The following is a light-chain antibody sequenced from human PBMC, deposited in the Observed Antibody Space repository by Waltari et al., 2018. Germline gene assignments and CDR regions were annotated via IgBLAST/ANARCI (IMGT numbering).Light chain of an antibody. Sequence: QLVLTQSPSASASLGASVTLTCTLSSGQSSNIIAWLQPQSGKGPRYLMKVKSDGSPTKGDEITCCFSGSRPGAWRLLPLLHLQSEGQAGYYCGNGGHGTWVCGGGTKLTVL. CDR2: VKSDGSP. CDR3: GNGGHGTWV. CDR1: SGQSSNI. V-gene: IGLV4-69*01. J-gene: IGLJ3*02.